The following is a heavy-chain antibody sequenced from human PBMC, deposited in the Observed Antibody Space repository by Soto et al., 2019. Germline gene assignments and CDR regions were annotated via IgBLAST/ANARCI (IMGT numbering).Heavy chain of an antibody. J-gene: IGHJ4*02. D-gene: IGHD6-13*01. CDR1: GFTFDDYT. CDR3: AKDAAAGIDY. Sequence: EVQLVESGGVVVQPGGSLRLSCAASGFTFDDYTMHWVRQAPGKGLEWVSLISWDGGSTYYADSVKGRFTISRDNSKNSLYLQMNSLRTEDTALYYCAKDAAAGIDYWGQGTLVTVSS. V-gene: IGHV3-43*01. CDR2: ISWDGGST.